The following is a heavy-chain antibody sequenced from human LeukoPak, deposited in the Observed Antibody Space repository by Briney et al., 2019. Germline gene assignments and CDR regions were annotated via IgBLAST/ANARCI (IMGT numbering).Heavy chain of an antibody. CDR2: ISTSSTYI. D-gene: IGHD2-15*01. CDR3: AKAGLGCCSGGSCYSNY. V-gene: IGHV3-21*04. Sequence: GGSLRLSCAASGFTFSTYSMNWVRQAPGKGLEWVSSISTSSTYIYYADSVKGRFTISRDNSKNTLYLQMNSLRAEDTAVYYCAKAGLGCCSGGSCYSNYWGQGTLVTVSS. J-gene: IGHJ4*02. CDR1: GFTFSTYS.